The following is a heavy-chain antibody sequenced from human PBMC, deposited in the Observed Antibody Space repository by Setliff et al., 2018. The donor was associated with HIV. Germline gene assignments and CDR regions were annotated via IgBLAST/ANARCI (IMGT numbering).Heavy chain of an antibody. V-gene: IGHV1-2*04. Sequence: ASVKVSCKASGYTFTAYYIHWVRQAPGQGLEWMGWINPYSGGTNYAQNLQGWVTMTRDTSITTDYMELSRLTSDDTALYCCVREVRAAYKGPLWFGQSDPRPDTFDIWGQGTMVTVSS. CDR1: GYTFTAYY. CDR2: INPYSGGT. D-gene: IGHD3-10*01. J-gene: IGHJ3*02. CDR3: VREVRAAYKGPLWFGQSDPRPDTFDI.